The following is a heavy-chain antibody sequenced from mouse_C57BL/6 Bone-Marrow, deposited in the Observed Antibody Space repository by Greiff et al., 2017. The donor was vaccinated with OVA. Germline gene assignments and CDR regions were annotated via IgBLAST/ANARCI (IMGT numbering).Heavy chain of an antibody. V-gene: IGHV5-12*01. Sequence: EVKLVESGGGLLQPGGSLKLSCAASGFTFSDYYMYWVRQTPEKRLEWVAYISNGGGSTYYPDTVKGRFTISRDNAKNTLYLQMSRLKAEDTAMYYCARHSWFAYWGQGTLVTVSA. J-gene: IGHJ3*01. CDR2: ISNGGGST. CDR3: ARHSWFAY. CDR1: GFTFSDYY.